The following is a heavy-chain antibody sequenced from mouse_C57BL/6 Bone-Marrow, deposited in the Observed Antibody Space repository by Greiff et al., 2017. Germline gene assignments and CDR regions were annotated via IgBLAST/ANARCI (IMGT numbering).Heavy chain of an antibody. CDR1: GYTFTSYW. CDR2: IYPGSGST. CDR3: ARSGPYYGSSLVAY. V-gene: IGHV1-55*01. J-gene: IGHJ3*01. D-gene: IGHD1-1*01. Sequence: QVQLQQSGAELVKPGASVKMSCKASGYTFTSYWITWVKQRPGQGLEWIGDIYPGSGSTNYNEKFKSKATLTVETSSSTAYMQLSSLTSEDSAVYYCARSGPYYGSSLVAYWGQGTLVTVSA.